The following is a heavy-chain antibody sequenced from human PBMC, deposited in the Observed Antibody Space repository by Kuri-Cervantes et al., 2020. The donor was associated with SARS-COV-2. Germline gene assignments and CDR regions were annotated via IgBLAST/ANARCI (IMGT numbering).Heavy chain of an antibody. J-gene: IGHJ6*02. D-gene: IGHD3-22*01. CDR3: ARDDVPREVLATAMMGFYGMDV. V-gene: IGHV1-69*13. Sequence: SVKVSCKASGGTFSSYAISWVRQAPGQGLEWMGGIIPIFGTANYAQKFQGRVTITADESTSTAYMELSSLRSEDTAAYYCARDDVPREVLATAMMGFYGMDVWGQGTTVTVSS. CDR2: IIPIFGTA. CDR1: GGTFSSYA.